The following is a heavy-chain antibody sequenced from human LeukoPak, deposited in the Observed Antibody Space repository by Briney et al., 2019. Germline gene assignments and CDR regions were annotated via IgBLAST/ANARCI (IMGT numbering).Heavy chain of an antibody. J-gene: IGHJ3*02. CDR2: ISSSGSTI. CDR1: GFTFSSYE. Sequence: GGSLRLSCAASGFTFSSYEMNWVRQAPGKGLEWVSYISSSGSTIYYADSVKGRFTISRDNAKNSLYLQMNSLRAEDTAAYYCARDRNPRAFDIWGQGTMVTVSS. CDR3: ARDRNPRAFDI. V-gene: IGHV3-48*03.